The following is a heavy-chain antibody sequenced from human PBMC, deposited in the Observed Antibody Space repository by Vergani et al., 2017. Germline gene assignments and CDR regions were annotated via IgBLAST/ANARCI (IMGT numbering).Heavy chain of an antibody. CDR2: IIHIIRLA. CDR1: GDIFNNYT. V-gene: IGHV1-69*02. CDR3: AGVSPGDNSGWEPFDY. J-gene: IGHJ4*02. Sequence: QVHLEQSGTEVKKPGSSVKVSCKVSGDIFNNYTVTWVRQAPGQGLEWMGRIIHIIRLATSAQQFQERVKITGDTSTNTVYMEMNNLRSEDTAVYYCAGVSPGDNSGWEPFDYWGQGTLVTVSS. D-gene: IGHD6-19*01.